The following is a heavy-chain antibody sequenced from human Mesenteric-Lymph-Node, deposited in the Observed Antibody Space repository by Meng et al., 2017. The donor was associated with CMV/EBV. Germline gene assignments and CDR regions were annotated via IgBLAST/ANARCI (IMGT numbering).Heavy chain of an antibody. J-gene: IGHJ5*02. Sequence: GGSLRLSCAASGFTLSNDWMHWVRQAPGKGLVWVSRINSDGSTTSYADSVKGRFTISRDNAKNTLYLQMNSLRVEDTAVYYCARDAPHSAFAPWGQGALVTVSS. V-gene: IGHV3-74*03. CDR2: INSDGSTT. D-gene: IGHD6-13*01. CDR1: GFTLSNDW. CDR3: ARDAPHSAFAP.